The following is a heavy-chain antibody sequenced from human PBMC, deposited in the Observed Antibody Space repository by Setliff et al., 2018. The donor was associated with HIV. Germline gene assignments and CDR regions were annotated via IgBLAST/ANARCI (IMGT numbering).Heavy chain of an antibody. D-gene: IGHD2-21*01. CDR1: GVSINRTDHY. V-gene: IGHV4-39*01. Sequence: SETLSLTCSVSGVSINRTDHYWDWIRQSPGKRLEWIGSVSQSGSTYYNPSLKSRITISVDRSKNLFSLKLISVTAADQGVYYCARVPVAGANWFDPWGLGTLVTVSS. CDR3: ARVPVAGANWFDP. J-gene: IGHJ5*02. CDR2: VSQSGST.